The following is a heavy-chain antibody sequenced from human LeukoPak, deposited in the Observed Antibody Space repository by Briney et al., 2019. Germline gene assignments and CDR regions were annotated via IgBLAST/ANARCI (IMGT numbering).Heavy chain of an antibody. CDR2: IIPIFGTA. Sequence: GSSVKVSCKASGGTFSSYAISWVRQAPGQGLEWMGGIIPIFGTANYAQKFQGRVTITADESTSTAYMELSSLRSEDTAVYYCARAYYDILTGYYGAYYFGYWGQGTLVTVSS. V-gene: IGHV1-69*01. D-gene: IGHD3-9*01. CDR3: ARAYYDILTGYYGAYYFGY. CDR1: GGTFSSYA. J-gene: IGHJ4*02.